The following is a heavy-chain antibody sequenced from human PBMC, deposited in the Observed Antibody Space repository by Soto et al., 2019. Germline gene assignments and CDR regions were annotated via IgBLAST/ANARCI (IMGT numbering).Heavy chain of an antibody. CDR1: GGTFSSYA. V-gene: IGHV1-69*01. CDR2: IIPIFGTA. J-gene: IGHJ6*02. CDR3: ASPGGAREGYYYGMDV. D-gene: IGHD1-26*01. Sequence: QVQLMQSGAEVKKPGSSVKVSCKASGGTFSSYAISWVRQAPGQGLEWMGGIIPIFGTANYAQKFQGRVTITADESTSTAYMELSSLRSEDTAVYYCASPGGAREGYYYGMDVWGQGTTVTVSS.